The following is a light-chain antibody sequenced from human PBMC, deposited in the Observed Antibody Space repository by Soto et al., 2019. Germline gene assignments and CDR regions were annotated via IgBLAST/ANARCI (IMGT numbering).Light chain of an antibody. J-gene: IGKJ4*01. CDR3: QQYNNWPLT. V-gene: IGKV3-15*01. CDR2: GAY. CDR1: QSVSSN. Sequence: ETVMTQSPATLSVSPGGRATLSCRASQSVSSNLGWYQQKPGQAPRLLIYGAYTRATGIAARFSGSGSGTEFTLTINSLQSEDSAVCYCQQYNNWPLTFGGGTKVEIK.